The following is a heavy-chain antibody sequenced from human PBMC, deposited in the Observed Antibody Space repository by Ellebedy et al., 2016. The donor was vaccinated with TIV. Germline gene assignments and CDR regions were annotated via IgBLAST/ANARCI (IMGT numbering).Heavy chain of an antibody. CDR3: AKPHTGSWYYFDY. J-gene: IGHJ4*02. V-gene: IGHV3-23*01. Sequence: GESLKISCAASGFTFASYAMSWVRQAPGKGLEWVAAISTSGDLTFFADPVKGRFTISRDNSKNTLYLQMNSLRPEDTAVYYCAKPHTGSWYYFDYWGQGTLVTVSS. CDR2: ISTSGDLT. D-gene: IGHD1-14*01. CDR1: GFTFASYA.